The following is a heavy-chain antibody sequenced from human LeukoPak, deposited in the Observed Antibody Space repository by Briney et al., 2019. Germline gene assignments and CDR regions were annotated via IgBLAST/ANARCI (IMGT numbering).Heavy chain of an antibody. Sequence: PGGSLRLSCAASGFTFSDYYMSWIRQAPGKGLEWVSYISSGSSYTNYADSVKGRFTISRDNAKNSLYLQMNSLRAEDTAVYYCARDGGASYYYGMDVWGQGTTVTVSS. V-gene: IGHV3-11*06. D-gene: IGHD3-16*01. CDR3: ARDGGASYYYGMDV. CDR1: GFTFSDYY. J-gene: IGHJ6*02. CDR2: ISSGSSYT.